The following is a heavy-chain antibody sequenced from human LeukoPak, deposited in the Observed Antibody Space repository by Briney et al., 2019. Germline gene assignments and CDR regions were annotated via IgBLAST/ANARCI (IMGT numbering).Heavy chain of an antibody. CDR1: GFTFSDYY. D-gene: IGHD6-19*01. CDR2: ISSNSIYT. Sequence: GGSLRLPCATSGFTFSDYYMSWIRQAPGKGLEWVSYISSNSIYTNYADSVKGRFTISRDNAKNSLFLQMNSLRAEDTAVYYCARAGGGSASYFAYRGQGTLVTVSS. CDR3: ARAGGGSASYFAY. J-gene: IGHJ4*02. V-gene: IGHV3-11*05.